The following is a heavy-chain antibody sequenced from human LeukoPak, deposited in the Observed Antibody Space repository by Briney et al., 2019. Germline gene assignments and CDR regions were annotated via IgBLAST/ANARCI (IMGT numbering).Heavy chain of an antibody. V-gene: IGHV3-33*01. J-gene: IGHJ4*02. D-gene: IGHD6-13*01. CDR2: IWYDGSNK. CDR1: GFTFSSYG. Sequence: GGSLRLSCAASGFTFSSYGMHWVRQAPGKGLEWVAVIWYDGSNKYYADSVKGRSTISRDNSKNTLYLQMNSLRAEDTAVYYCARDRSSSFLFDYWGQGTLVTVSS. CDR3: ARDRSSSFLFDY.